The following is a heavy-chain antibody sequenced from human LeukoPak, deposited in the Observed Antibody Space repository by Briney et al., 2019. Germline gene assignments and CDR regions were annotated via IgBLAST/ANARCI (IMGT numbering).Heavy chain of an antibody. J-gene: IGHJ4*02. D-gene: IGHD6-19*01. V-gene: IGHV4-34*01. Sequence: SETLSLTCAVYGGSFSGYYWSWIRQPPGKGLEWIGEINHSGSTNYNPSLKSRVTISVDASKNQFSLKLSSVTAADTAVYYCAGTSKWLAFDYWGQGTLVTVSS. CDR2: INHSGST. CDR1: GGSFSGYY. CDR3: AGTSKWLAFDY.